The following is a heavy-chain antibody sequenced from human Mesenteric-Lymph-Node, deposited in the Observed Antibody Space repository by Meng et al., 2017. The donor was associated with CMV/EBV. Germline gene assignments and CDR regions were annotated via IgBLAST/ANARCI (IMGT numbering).Heavy chain of an antibody. CDR1: GYSFASYW. CDR3: ARAPLELLYPYYYYYTMDV. D-gene: IGHD2-2*02. CDR2: IIPILGIA. V-gene: IGHV1-69*10. J-gene: IGHJ6*02. Sequence: GGSLRLSCTGSGYSFASYWIAWVRQAPGQGLEWMGGIIPILGIANYAQKFQDRVTITADKSTSTAYMELSSLRSEDTAVYYCARAPLELLYPYYYYYTMDVWGQGTTVTVSS.